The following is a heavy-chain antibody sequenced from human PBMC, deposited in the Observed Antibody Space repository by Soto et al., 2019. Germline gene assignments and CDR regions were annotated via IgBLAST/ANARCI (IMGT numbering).Heavy chain of an antibody. V-gene: IGHV1-69*02. J-gene: IGHJ4*02. CDR3: ARFKWGGDY. Sequence: QVQLVQSGAEVRKPGSSVKVSCQASGGTFSNSTVTWVRQAPGQGLEWMGRLIPILGLANYAQKFRGRLTITADKSTTAAYMEVRSLTSEDTGIYYCARFKWGGDYGGQGTLVTVSS. CDR2: LIPILGLA. CDR1: GGTFSNST. D-gene: IGHD7-27*01.